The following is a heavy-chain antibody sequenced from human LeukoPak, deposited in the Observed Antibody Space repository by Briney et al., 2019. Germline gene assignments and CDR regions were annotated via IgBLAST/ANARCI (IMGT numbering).Heavy chain of an antibody. CDR2: INAGNGNT. J-gene: IGHJ6*02. V-gene: IGHV1-3*01. CDR3: ASQSRYYYYGMDV. CDR1: GYTFTSYG. D-gene: IGHD3-16*01. Sequence: VAPVKVSCKASGYTFTSYGISWVRQAPGQRLEWMGWINAGNGNTKYSQKFQGRVTITRDTSASTAYMELSSLRSEDTAVYYCASQSRYYYYGMDVWGQGTTVTVSS.